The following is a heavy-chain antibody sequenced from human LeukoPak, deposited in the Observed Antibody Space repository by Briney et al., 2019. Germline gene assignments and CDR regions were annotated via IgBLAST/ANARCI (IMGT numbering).Heavy chain of an antibody. Sequence: GGSLRLSCAASGFTVSSNYMSWVRQAPGKGLEWVSVIYSGGSTYYADSVKGRFTISRDNSKNTLYLQMNSLRAEDTAVYYCARDLWTYCSGGSCSDYWGQGTLVTVSS. D-gene: IGHD2-15*01. J-gene: IGHJ4*02. CDR3: ARDLWTYCSGGSCSDY. V-gene: IGHV3-53*01. CDR1: GFTVSSNY. CDR2: IYSGGST.